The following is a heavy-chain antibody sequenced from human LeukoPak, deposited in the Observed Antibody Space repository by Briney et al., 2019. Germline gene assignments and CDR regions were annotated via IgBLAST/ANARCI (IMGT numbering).Heavy chain of an antibody. J-gene: IGHJ5*02. Sequence: SETLSLTCTVSGGSISSYYWSWIRQPPGKGLEWIGYIYYSGSTNYNPSLKSRVTISVDTSKNQFSLKLSSVTAADTAVYYCASLSIAARRSEFDPWGQGTLVTVSS. CDR1: GGSISSYY. V-gene: IGHV4-59*01. CDR3: ASLSIAARRSEFDP. D-gene: IGHD6-6*01. CDR2: IYYSGST.